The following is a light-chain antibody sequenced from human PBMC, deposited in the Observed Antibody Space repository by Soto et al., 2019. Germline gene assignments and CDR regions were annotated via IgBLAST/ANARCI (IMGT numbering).Light chain of an antibody. CDR1: QSVSSY. CDR2: DAS. Sequence: DSVLTQSPATLSLSPGERATLSCRASQSVSSYLAWYQQKPGQAPRLLIYDASNRATGIPARFSGSGSGTDFTLTISSLEPEDFAVYYCQQRTNWPPKYTFGQGTKLEI. V-gene: IGKV3-11*01. J-gene: IGKJ2*01. CDR3: QQRTNWPPKYT.